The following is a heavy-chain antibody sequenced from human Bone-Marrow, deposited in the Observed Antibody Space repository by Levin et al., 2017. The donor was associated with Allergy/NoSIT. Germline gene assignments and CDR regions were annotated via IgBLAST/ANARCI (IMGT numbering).Heavy chain of an antibody. CDR3: ARRPPPEAFDS. CDR1: GGSISSSSYY. Sequence: SETLSLTCTVSGGSISSSSYYWGWIRQPPGKGLEWIGSIYYSGSTYYNPSLKSRVTISVDTSKNQFSLKLSSVTAADTAVYYCARRPPPEAFDSWGQGTMVTVSS. J-gene: IGHJ3*02. V-gene: IGHV4-39*01. CDR2: IYYSGST.